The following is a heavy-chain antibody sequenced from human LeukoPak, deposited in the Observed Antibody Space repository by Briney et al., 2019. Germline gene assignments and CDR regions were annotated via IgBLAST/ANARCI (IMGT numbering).Heavy chain of an antibody. CDR2: INGEGRST. CDR1: GFTFSTYW. D-gene: IGHD6-19*01. Sequence: GGSLRLSCAASGFTFSTYWMHWVRQAPGKGLVWVSRINGEGRSTSHADSVKGRFTISRDNAKNTLYLQMNSLRAEDTAVYYCAREANSGYSGGDDAFDIWGQGTMVPVFS. CDR3: AREANSGYSGGDDAFDI. V-gene: IGHV3-74*01. J-gene: IGHJ3*02.